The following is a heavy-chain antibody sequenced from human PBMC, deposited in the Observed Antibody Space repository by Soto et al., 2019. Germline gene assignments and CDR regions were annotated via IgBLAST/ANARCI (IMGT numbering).Heavy chain of an antibody. V-gene: IGHV4-4*02. CDR1: GGFTSTNNW. D-gene: IGHD3-10*01. CDR3: ARSPPSSYYGGSGTFDY. J-gene: IGHJ4*02. CDR2: AYHSGST. Sequence: LSLTCAVSGGFTSTNNWWSWVRQPPGKGLEWIGDAYHSGSTEYNPSLKSRVSISVDKSKNQISLKLTSATAADTAVYYCARSPPSSYYGGSGTFDYWGQGTLVTVSS.